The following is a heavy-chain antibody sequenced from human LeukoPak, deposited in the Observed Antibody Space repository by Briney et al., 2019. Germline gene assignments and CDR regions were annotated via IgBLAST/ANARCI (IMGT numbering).Heavy chain of an antibody. Sequence: SETLSLTCTVSGYSISSGYYWGWIRQPPGKGLEWIGSIYHSGSTYYNPSLKSRVTISVDTSKNQFSLKLSSVTAADTAVYYCARDGVAGGYSGSYYPIDYWGQGTLVTVSS. D-gene: IGHD1-26*01. CDR2: IYHSGST. CDR1: GYSISSGYY. V-gene: IGHV4-38-2*02. CDR3: ARDGVAGGYSGSYYPIDY. J-gene: IGHJ4*02.